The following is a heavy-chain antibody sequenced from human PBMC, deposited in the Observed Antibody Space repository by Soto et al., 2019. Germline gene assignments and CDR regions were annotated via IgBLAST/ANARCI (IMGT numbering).Heavy chain of an antibody. CDR3: ARGDIAAAVSYYYYGMAV. V-gene: IGHV4-59*01. CDR1: GGSISSYY. CDR2: IYYSGST. D-gene: IGHD6-13*01. Sequence: SETLSLTCTVSGGSISSYYWSWIRQPPGKGLEWIGYIYYSGSTNYNPSLKSRVTISVDTSKNQFSLKLSSVTAADTAVYYCARGDIAAAVSYYYYGMAVWGQGTTVTVSS. J-gene: IGHJ6*02.